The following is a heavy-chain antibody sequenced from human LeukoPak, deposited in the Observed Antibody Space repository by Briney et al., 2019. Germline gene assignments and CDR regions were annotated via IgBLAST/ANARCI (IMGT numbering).Heavy chain of an antibody. D-gene: IGHD6-19*01. V-gene: IGHV3-48*03. J-gene: IGHJ4*02. Sequence: PGGSLRLSCAASGFAFSGYAMNRVRQAPGKGLEWVSYISGSGSHTLYADSVKGRFTISRDNAKNPLYLQMNSLRAEDTAVYYCATKVAGTSHFSYWGQGTLVTVSS. CDR2: ISGSGSHT. CDR3: ATKVAGTSHFSY. CDR1: GFAFSGYA.